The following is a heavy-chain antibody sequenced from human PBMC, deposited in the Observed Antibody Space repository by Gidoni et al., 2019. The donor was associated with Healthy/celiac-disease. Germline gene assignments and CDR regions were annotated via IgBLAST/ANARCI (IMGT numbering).Heavy chain of an antibody. J-gene: IGHJ4*02. D-gene: IGHD3-10*01. V-gene: IGHV4-34*01. Sequence: QVQLQQWGAGLLKPSETLSLTCAVYGGSFSGYYWSWIRQPPGKGLEWIGEINHSGSTNYNPSLKSRVTISVDTSKNQFSLKLSSVTAADTAVYYCARVWFGVLDYWGQGTLVTVSS. CDR3: ARVWFGVLDY. CDR2: INHSGST. CDR1: GGSFSGYY.